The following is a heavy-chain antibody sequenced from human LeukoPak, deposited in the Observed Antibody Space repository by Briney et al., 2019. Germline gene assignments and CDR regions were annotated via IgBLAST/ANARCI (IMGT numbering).Heavy chain of an antibody. CDR3: ARHQTTVTSHGMDV. Sequence: PSGTLSLTCAVSGGSISSSNWWSWVRQSPGKGLEWIGEIYHSGSTNYNPSLKSRVTISVDTSKNQFSLKLSSVTAADTAVYYCARHQTTVTSHGMDVWGQGTTVTVSS. D-gene: IGHD4-17*01. V-gene: IGHV4-4*02. CDR1: GGSISSSNW. CDR2: IYHSGST. J-gene: IGHJ6*02.